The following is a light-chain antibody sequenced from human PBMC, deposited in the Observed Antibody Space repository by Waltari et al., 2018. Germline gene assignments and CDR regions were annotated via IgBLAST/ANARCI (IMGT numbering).Light chain of an antibody. CDR3: QQANSLPFT. Sequence: DIQMTQSPSSVSASVGDRVTITCRASQDLHTWLAWYQQTPGKAPKLLIQGASSLQSGVPSRFSGSGSGTDFTLTISSLQPEDVATYYCQQANSLPFTFGPGTKVDIK. V-gene: IGKV1-12*01. CDR2: GAS. J-gene: IGKJ3*01. CDR1: QDLHTW.